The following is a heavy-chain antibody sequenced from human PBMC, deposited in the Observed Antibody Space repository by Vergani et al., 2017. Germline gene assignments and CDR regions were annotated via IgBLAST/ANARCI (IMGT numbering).Heavy chain of an antibody. D-gene: IGHD4-23*01. CDR2: ISYDGSNK. J-gene: IGHJ4*02. Sequence: QVQLVESGGGVVQPGRSLRLSCAASGFTFSSYGMHWVRQAPGKGLEWVAVISYDGSNKYYADSVKGRFTISRDNSKNTLYLQMNSLRAEDTAVYYCARAFEDYGGNSASDYWGQGTLVTVSS. CDR1: GFTFSSYG. V-gene: IGHV3-30*19. CDR3: ARAFEDYGGNSASDY.